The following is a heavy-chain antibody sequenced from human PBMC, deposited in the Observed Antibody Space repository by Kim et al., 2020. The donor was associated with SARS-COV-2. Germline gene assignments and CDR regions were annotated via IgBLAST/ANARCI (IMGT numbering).Heavy chain of an antibody. V-gene: IGHV3-48*02. CDR3: ARGSSYGLPHFDY. CDR2: ISSSSTI. CDR1: GFTFSSYS. Sequence: GGSLRLSCAASGFTFSSYSMNWVRQAPGKGLEWVSYISSSSTIYYADSVKGRFTISRDNAKNSLYLQMNSLRDEDTAVYYCARGSSYGLPHFDYWGQGTLVTVSS. D-gene: IGHD5-18*01. J-gene: IGHJ4*02.